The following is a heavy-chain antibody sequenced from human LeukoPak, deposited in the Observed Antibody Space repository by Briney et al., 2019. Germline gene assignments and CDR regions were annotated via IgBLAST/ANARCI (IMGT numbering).Heavy chain of an antibody. Sequence: SQTLSLTCAISGDNVSSNTAAWNWIRQSPSRGLEWLGRTYYRSKWYNDYAVSVKSRITINPDTSKNQSSLQLNSVTPEDTAVYYCARRRYCSSTNCYTHWFDPWGQGTLVTVSS. CDR1: GDNVSSNTAA. CDR2: TYYRSKWYN. V-gene: IGHV6-1*01. D-gene: IGHD2-2*02. CDR3: ARRRYCSSTNCYTHWFDP. J-gene: IGHJ5*02.